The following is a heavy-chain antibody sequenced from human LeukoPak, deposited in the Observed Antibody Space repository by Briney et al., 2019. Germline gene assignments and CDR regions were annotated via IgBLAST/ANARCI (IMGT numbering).Heavy chain of an antibody. CDR3: ARGGARDIWYFAY. Sequence: PGGSLRLSCEVSGFTFSAYGVHWVRQSPGKGLVWVAFVRYDGRDKFYADSVKGRFIVSKDNSRTTLQLQMNSLRSEDTDVYFCARGGARDIWYFAYWGQGIRVTVSS. D-gene: IGHD2-21*01. CDR1: GFTFSAYG. V-gene: IGHV3-30*02. J-gene: IGHJ4*02. CDR2: VRYDGRDK.